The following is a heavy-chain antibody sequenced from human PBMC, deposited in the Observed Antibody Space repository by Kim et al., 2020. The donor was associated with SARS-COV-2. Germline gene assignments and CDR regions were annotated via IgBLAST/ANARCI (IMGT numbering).Heavy chain of an antibody. V-gene: IGHV4-34*01. CDR1: GGSFSGYY. D-gene: IGHD3-10*01. J-gene: IGHJ3*02. CDR2: INTSGST. Sequence: SETLSLTCAVYGGSFSGYYWSWIRQPPGKGLEWIGEINTSGSTNYNPSLKSRVTISVDTSKNQFSLKLSSVTAADTAVYYCARGRLWFGNDAFDIWGQGTMVTVSS. CDR3: ARGRLWFGNDAFDI.